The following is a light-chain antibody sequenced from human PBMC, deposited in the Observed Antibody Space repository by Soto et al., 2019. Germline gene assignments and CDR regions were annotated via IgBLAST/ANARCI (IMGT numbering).Light chain of an antibody. CDR1: QSISNY. Sequence: IQRTQSPSSLSASEGDRVTITCRASQSISNYLNWYQQKPGKAPKLLIYAASSLQSGVPSRFSGSGSGTDFTLTISRLEPEDFAVYYCQQYASRPWTFGQGTKVDIK. J-gene: IGKJ1*01. CDR3: QQYASRPWT. V-gene: IGKV1-39*01. CDR2: AAS.